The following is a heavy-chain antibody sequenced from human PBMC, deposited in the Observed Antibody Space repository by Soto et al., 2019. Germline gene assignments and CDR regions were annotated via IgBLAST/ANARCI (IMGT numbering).Heavy chain of an antibody. CDR3: SIVPLYCSGGSCYCY. CDR1: GGSISSYY. CDR2: IYYSGST. J-gene: IGHJ4*02. V-gene: IGHV4-59*01. D-gene: IGHD2-15*01. Sequence: SETLSLTCTGSGGSISSYYWSWIRQPPGKGLEWIGYIYYSGSTNYNPSLKSRVTISVDTSKNQFSLKLSSVTAADTAVYYCSIVPLYCSGGSCYCYSGQGTFDIVSS.